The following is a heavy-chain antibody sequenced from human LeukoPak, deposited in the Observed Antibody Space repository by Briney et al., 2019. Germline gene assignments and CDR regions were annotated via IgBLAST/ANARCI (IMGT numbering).Heavy chain of an antibody. V-gene: IGHV4-59*08. J-gene: IGHJ4*02. CDR3: FLWELLFR. CDR2: IYYTGST. Sequence: SETRSLTCTVSGGSISSYYWSWIRQPPGKGLEWIGYIYYTGSTNYNPSLKSRVTISVDTSKNQFSLKLSSVTAADTAVYYCFLWELLFRWGQGTLVTVSS. CDR1: GGSISSYY. D-gene: IGHD1-26*01.